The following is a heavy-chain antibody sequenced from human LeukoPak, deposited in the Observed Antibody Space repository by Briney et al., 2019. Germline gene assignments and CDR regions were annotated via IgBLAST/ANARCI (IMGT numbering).Heavy chain of an antibody. J-gene: IGHJ6*02. CDR2: IYDGGST. D-gene: IGHD4-11*01. CDR3: VRDRTYTLDV. Sequence: GGSLRLSCAASGFTVSSNSISWVRQAPGKGLEWVSVIYDGGSTYHTDSVKGRFSISRDNSKNTVYLQMSSLRAEDTAVYYCVRDRTYTLDVWGQGTTVTVSS. CDR1: GFTVSSNS. V-gene: IGHV3-66*01.